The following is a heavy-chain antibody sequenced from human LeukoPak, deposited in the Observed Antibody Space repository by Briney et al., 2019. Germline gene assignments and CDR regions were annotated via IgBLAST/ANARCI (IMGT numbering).Heavy chain of an antibody. Sequence: PSETLSLTCTVSGGSISSYYWSWIRQPPGKGLEWIGYIYYSGSTNYNPSLKSRVTISVDTSKNQFSLKLSSVTGADTAVYYCAREVRRWTGYALYYFDYWGQGTLVTVSS. CDR1: GGSISSYY. CDR3: AREVRRWTGYALYYFDY. D-gene: IGHD3/OR15-3a*01. J-gene: IGHJ4*02. CDR2: IYYSGST. V-gene: IGHV4-59*01.